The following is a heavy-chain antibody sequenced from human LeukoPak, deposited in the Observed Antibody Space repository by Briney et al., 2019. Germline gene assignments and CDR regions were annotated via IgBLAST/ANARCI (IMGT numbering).Heavy chain of an antibody. CDR2: ISYDGSNK. Sequence: PGRSLRLSCAASGFTFSSYGMHWVRQAPGKGLEWVAVISYDGSNKYYADSVKGRFTISRDNSKNTLYLQMNSLRAEDTAVYYCAGGVVVAALPIDYWGQGTLVTVSS. J-gene: IGHJ4*02. D-gene: IGHD2-15*01. V-gene: IGHV3-30*03. CDR1: GFTFSSYG. CDR3: AGGVVVAALPIDY.